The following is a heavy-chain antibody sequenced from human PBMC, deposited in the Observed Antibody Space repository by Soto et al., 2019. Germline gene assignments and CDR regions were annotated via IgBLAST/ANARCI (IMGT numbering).Heavy chain of an antibody. V-gene: IGHV1-69*14. Sequence: QVQLVQSGAEVKKPGSSVKVSCKTSGDIFSGYSISWVRQAPGQGLEWMGGIIPIFGTTNYAQRFHGRVTITADKSTSTVYMELYSLKSEDTAVYCCARDLVSGYDPGDYWGQGTLVTVSS. CDR1: GDIFSGYS. J-gene: IGHJ4*02. D-gene: IGHD5-12*01. CDR3: ARDLVSGYDPGDY. CDR2: IIPIFGTT.